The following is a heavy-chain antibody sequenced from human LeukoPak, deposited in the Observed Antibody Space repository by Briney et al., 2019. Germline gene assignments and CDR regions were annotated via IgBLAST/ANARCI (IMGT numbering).Heavy chain of an antibody. CDR3: AGEPLVGASSDY. CDR1: GFTFSDYW. CDR2: INQHGSDG. Sequence: PGGSLRLSCAASGFTFSDYWMSWVRQTPGKGLEWVANINQHGSDGYSVDSVRGRFTISRDNAKNSLYLQMNSLRVEDTAVYYCAGEPLVGASSDYWGPGTLVTVSS. V-gene: IGHV3-7*01. D-gene: IGHD1-26*01. J-gene: IGHJ4*02.